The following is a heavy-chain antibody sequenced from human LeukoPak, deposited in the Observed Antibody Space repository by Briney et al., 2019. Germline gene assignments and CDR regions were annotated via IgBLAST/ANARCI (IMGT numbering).Heavy chain of an antibody. CDR3: ARDVYSSYDNWFDP. V-gene: IGHV1-2*02. CDR1: GYTFTSYY. D-gene: IGHD6-6*01. Sequence: ASVKVSCKASGYTFTSYYMHWVRQAPGQGLEWMGWINPNSGGTNYAQKFQGRVTMTRDTSISTAYMELSRLRSDDTAVYYCARDVYSSYDNWFDPWGQGTLVTVSS. CDR2: INPNSGGT. J-gene: IGHJ5*02.